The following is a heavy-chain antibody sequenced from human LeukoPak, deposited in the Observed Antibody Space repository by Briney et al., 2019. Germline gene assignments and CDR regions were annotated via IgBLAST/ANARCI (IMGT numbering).Heavy chain of an antibody. J-gene: IGHJ4*02. CDR1: GGSFSGYY. V-gene: IGHV4-34*01. D-gene: IGHD5-24*01. Sequence: SETLSLTCAVYGGSFSGYYWSWIRQPPGKGLEWIGEINHSGSTNYNPSLKSRVTISVDTSKNQFSLKLSSVTAADTAVYYCARGDGYPRKYYFDYWGQGTLVTVSS. CDR2: INHSGST. CDR3: ARGDGYPRKYYFDY.